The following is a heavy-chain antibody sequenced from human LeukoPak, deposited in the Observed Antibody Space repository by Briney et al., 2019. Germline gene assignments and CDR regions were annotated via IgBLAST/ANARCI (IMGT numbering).Heavy chain of an antibody. J-gene: IGHJ5*02. Sequence: SGPTLVKPTQTLTLTCTFSGFSLSASGVGVGWIRQPPGKALEWLALIYWNDDKRYSPSLKSRLTISKDTSKNQVVLTMTNMDPVDTATYYCARSYSDYDYFNNWFDPWGQGTLVTVSS. V-gene: IGHV2-5*01. CDR1: GFSLSASGVG. CDR3: ARSYSDYDYFNNWFDP. CDR2: IYWNDDK. D-gene: IGHD5-12*01.